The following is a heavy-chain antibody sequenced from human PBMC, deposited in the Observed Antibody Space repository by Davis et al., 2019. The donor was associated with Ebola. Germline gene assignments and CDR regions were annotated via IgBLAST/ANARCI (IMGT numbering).Heavy chain of an antibody. Sequence: SVKVSCKASGGTFSSYAISWVRQAPGQGLEWMGGIIPIFGTANYAQKFQGRVTMTRNTSISTAYMELSSLSSEDTAVYYCARYYGDFYYYGMDVWGQGTTVTVSS. CDR1: GGTFSSYA. CDR2: IIPIFGTA. D-gene: IGHD4-17*01. V-gene: IGHV1-69*05. J-gene: IGHJ6*02. CDR3: ARYYGDFYYYGMDV.